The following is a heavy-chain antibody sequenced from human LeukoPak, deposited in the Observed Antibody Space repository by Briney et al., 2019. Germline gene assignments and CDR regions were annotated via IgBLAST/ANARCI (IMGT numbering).Heavy chain of an antibody. CDR3: ARGRSSMVRGYYYYYIDV. CDR1: GFTFSSYG. V-gene: IGHV3-30*02. D-gene: IGHD3-10*01. J-gene: IGHJ6*03. Sequence: PGGSLRLSCAASGFTFSSYGMHWVRQAPGKGLEGVAFIRYDGSNKYYADSVKGRFTISRDNSKNTLYLQVNSLRAEDTAVYYCARGRSSMVRGYYYYYIDVWGKGTTVTISS. CDR2: IRYDGSNK.